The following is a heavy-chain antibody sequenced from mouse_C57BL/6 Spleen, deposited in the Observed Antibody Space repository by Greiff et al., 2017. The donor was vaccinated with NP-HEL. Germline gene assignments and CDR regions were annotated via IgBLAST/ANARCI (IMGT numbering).Heavy chain of an antibody. CDR2: IDPETGGT. D-gene: IGHD2-3*01. CDR3: TREDGYNGAY. CDR1: GYTFTDYE. V-gene: IGHV1-15*01. J-gene: IGHJ3*01. Sequence: VQESGAELVRPGASVTLSCKASGYTFTDYEMHWVKQTPVHGLEWIGAIDPETGGTAYNQKFKGKAILTADKSSSTAYMELRSLTSEDSAVYYCTREDGYNGAYWGQGTLVTVSA.